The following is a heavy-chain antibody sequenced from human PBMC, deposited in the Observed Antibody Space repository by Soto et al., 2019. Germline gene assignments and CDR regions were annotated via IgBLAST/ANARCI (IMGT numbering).Heavy chain of an antibody. J-gene: IGHJ4*02. CDR2: IYPGDSDT. CDR1: GYNFNTYW. D-gene: IGHD5-12*01. V-gene: IGHV5-51*01. CDR3: ATSTVSYVDIVSSTTRGYFDH. Sequence: LKISCEGSGYNFNTYWIGWVRQMPGKGLEWMVLIYPGDSDTRYSPSFEGQVTLSVDRSISTAYLQWSSLKASDTAIYYCATSTVSYVDIVSSTTRGYFDHWGQGTLVTVSS.